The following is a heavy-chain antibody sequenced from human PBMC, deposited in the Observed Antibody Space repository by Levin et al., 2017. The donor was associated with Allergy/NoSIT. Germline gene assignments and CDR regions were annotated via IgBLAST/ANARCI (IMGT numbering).Heavy chain of an antibody. CDR3: VKRVY. V-gene: IGHV3-23*01. CDR1: GFTFSSSA. J-gene: IGHJ4*02. CDR2: IGRSGGNT. Sequence: PGGSLRLSCAASGFTFSSSAMSWVRQAPGKGLEWVSAIGRSGGNTNYADSVKGRFTISRDISKNTVYLQMNSLRAEDTAIYYCVKRVYWGQGTLVTVSS.